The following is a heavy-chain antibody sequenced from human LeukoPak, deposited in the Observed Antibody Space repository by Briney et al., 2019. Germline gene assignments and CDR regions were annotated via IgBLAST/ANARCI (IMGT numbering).Heavy chain of an antibody. Sequence: ASVKVSCKASGYTFTSYGIGWVRQAPGQGLEWMGWISAYNGNTNYAQKLQGRVTMTTDTSTSTAYMELRSLRSDDTAVYYCARTSEPGYSSSRKGFDYWGQGTLVTVSS. D-gene: IGHD6-6*01. CDR3: ARTSEPGYSSSRKGFDY. J-gene: IGHJ4*02. V-gene: IGHV1-18*01. CDR1: GYTFTSYG. CDR2: ISAYNGNT.